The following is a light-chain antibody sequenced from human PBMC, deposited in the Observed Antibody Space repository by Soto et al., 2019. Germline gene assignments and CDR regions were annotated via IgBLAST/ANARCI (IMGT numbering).Light chain of an antibody. J-gene: IGKJ2*01. V-gene: IGKV1-39*01. CDR1: QSISNS. Sequence: DIQMTQSLSSLSASEGDTVTITCRASQSISNSLGWYQQKPGKAPKFLIYVTSTLKRGVPSRFSASGSGTDFTLTISSLQPEDVATYYSQQNVNPPYTFGQGTKLEIK. CDR2: VTS. CDR3: QQNVNPPYT.